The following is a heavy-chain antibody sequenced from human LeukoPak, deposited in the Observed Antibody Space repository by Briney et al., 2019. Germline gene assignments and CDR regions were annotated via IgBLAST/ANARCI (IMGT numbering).Heavy chain of an antibody. J-gene: IGHJ5*02. D-gene: IGHD6-19*01. CDR1: GYTLTELS. CDR2: FYPEDGET. CDR3: ATGYSSGWYWNWFDP. Sequence: ASVKVSCKVSGYTLTELSMHWVRQAPGKGLEWMGGFYPEDGETIYAQKFQGRVTMTEDTSTDTAYMELSSLRSEDTAVYYCATGYSSGWYWNWFDPRGQGTLVTVSS. V-gene: IGHV1-24*01.